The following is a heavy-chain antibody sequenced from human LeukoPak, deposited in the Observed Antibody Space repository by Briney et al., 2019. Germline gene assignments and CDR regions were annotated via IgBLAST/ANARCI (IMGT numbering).Heavy chain of an antibody. V-gene: IGHV3-23*01. J-gene: IGHJ4*02. D-gene: IGHD1-14*01. CDR2: ISSTGGTA. CDR1: GFTFSSFG. CDR3: GILTLSPG. Sequence: GGSLRLSCAASGFTFSSFGMSWVRQAPGKGLEWVSAISSTGGTAYYADSVKGRFTISRDNSKNTLYLQMNSLRAEDTAIYYCGILTLSPGWGQGTLVTVSS.